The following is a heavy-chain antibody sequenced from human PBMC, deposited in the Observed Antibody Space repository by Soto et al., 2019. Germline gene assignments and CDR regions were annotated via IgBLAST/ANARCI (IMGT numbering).Heavy chain of an antibody. CDR3: AKDRVGGVPDAFDI. J-gene: IGHJ3*02. D-gene: IGHD2-8*01. CDR1: GFTSTNYV. CDR2: ISGSGTTT. V-gene: IGHV3-23*01. Sequence: GGSLRLSCAASGFTSTNYVMNWVRQAPGKGLEWVSSISGSGTTTFYADSVKGRFIISRDNSKNTLYLQMNSLRAEDTALYYCAKDRVGGVPDAFDIWGQGTMVTV.